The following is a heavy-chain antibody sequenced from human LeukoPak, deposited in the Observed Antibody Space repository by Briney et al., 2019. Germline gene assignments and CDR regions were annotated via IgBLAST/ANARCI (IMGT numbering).Heavy chain of an antibody. CDR1: GGSISSGGYY. CDR2: IYYSGST. Sequence: SQTLSLTCTVPGGSISSGGYYWSWIRQHPGKGLEWIGYIYYSGSTYYNPSLKSRVTILVDTSKNQFSLKLSSVTAADTAVYYCARDSGMITMAHDCWGMDVWGQGTTVTVSS. D-gene: IGHD3-10*01. V-gene: IGHV4-31*03. J-gene: IGHJ6*02. CDR3: ARDSGMITMAHDCWGMDV.